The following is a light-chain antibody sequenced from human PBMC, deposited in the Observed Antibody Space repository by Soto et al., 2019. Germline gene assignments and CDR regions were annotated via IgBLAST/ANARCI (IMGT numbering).Light chain of an antibody. V-gene: IGKV1-9*01. CDR3: QQIDSYPRT. CDR1: QGISSS. CDR2: AAS. Sequence: IQLTQSPSSLSASVGDRVTITCRAGQGISSSLAWYQQKPGKDPNLLISAASTLQTGVPSRFSGSGSGTDFALTISSLQPEDFATYYCQQIDSYPRTFGQGTKVDIK. J-gene: IGKJ1*01.